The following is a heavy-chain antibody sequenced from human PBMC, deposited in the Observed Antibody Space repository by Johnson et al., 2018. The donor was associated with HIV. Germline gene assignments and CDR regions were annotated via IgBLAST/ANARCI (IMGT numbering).Heavy chain of an antibody. Sequence: VQLVESGGALVNPGGSLRLSCGASGFIFSDYSMRWVRQTPGEGLVWVSTITGVRGSPHYAESVKGRSTIPRDTSKNTLYLQMNSLRAEDTAVYYCAREENWGSEAGAFDIWGQGTMVTVSS. J-gene: IGHJ3*02. CDR2: ITGVRGSP. CDR1: GFIFSDYS. D-gene: IGHD7-27*01. CDR3: AREENWGSEAGAFDI. V-gene: IGHV3-23*04.